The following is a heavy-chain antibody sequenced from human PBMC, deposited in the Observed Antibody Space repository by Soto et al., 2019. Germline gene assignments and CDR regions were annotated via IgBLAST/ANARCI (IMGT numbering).Heavy chain of an antibody. V-gene: IGHV1-69*13. Sequence: SVKVSCKASGGTFSSYAISWVRQAPGQGLEWMGGIIPIFGTANYAQKFQGRVTITADESTSTAYMELSSLRSEDTAVYYCASDDYSKADYGMDVWGQGTTVTVSS. J-gene: IGHJ6*02. CDR1: GGTFSSYA. D-gene: IGHD4-4*01. CDR2: IIPIFGTA. CDR3: ASDDYSKADYGMDV.